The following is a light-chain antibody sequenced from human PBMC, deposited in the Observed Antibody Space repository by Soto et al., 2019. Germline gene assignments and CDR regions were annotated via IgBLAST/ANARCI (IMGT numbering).Light chain of an antibody. V-gene: IGKV3-20*01. CDR2: DAS. Sequence: EIVLTQSPGTLSLSPGERATLSCRASQTVRSNYLAWYQQTPGQAPRLLIYDASSRASGIPDRFSGSGSGTDFTLTISRLEREDFAVYYCQQYGGSTYTFGQGTKLEIK. CDR3: QQYGGSTYT. J-gene: IGKJ2*01. CDR1: QTVRSNY.